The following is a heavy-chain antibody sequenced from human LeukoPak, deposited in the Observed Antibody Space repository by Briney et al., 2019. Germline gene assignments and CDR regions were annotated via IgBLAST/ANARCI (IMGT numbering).Heavy chain of an antibody. J-gene: IGHJ3*02. CDR2: INWNGGST. V-gene: IGHV3-20*04. CDR1: GFTVSSNY. D-gene: IGHD3-22*01. Sequence: GGSLRLSCAASGFTVSSNYMSWVRQAPGKGLEWVSGINWNGGSTGYADSVKGRFTISRDNAKNSLYLQMNSLRAEDTALYYCARRSPYYDSSGYSSAFDIWGQGTMVTVSS. CDR3: ARRSPYYDSSGYSSAFDI.